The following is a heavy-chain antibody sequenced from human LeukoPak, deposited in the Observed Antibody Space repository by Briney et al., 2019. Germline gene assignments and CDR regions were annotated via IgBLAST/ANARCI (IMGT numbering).Heavy chain of an antibody. CDR1: GYTFTGYY. J-gene: IGHJ4*02. D-gene: IGHD6-25*01. Sequence: ASVKVSCKASGYTFTGYYMHWVRQARGQGLEWMGWINPNSGGTNYAQRFQGRVTMTRDTSISTAYMELSGLRSDDTAVYYCARDSSGTYWGQGTLVTVSS. CDR2: INPNSGGT. CDR3: ARDSSGTY. V-gene: IGHV1-2*02.